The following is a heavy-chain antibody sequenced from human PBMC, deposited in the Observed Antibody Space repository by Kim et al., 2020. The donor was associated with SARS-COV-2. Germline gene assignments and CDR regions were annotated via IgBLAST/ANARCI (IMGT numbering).Heavy chain of an antibody. D-gene: IGHD3-3*01. Sequence: GGSLRLSCAASGFTFSSYAMHWVRQAPGKGLEYVSAISSNGGSTYYANSGKGRFTISRDNSKNTLYLQMGSLRAEDMAVYYCARDGLITIFGVVPHYYYYMDVWGKGTTVTVSS. J-gene: IGHJ6*03. CDR1: GFTFSSYA. CDR2: ISSNGGST. V-gene: IGHV3-64*01. CDR3: ARDGLITIFGVVPHYYYYMDV.